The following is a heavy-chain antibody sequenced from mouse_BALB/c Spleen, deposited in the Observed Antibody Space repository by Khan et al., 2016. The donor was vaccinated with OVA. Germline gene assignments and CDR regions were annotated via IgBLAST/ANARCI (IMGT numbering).Heavy chain of an antibody. CDR2: IWGGGGT. D-gene: IGHD2-14*01. CDR1: GFSLSRYN. J-gene: IGHJ4*01. CDR3: ARAYYRSDVYYAMDY. Sequence: QVQLKESGPGLVAPSQSLSITCTVSGFSLSRYNIHWVRQPPGKGLEWLGMIWGGGGTDYNSTLKSRLSISKDNSKSQVFLKMNSLQTDDSAMYYWARAYYRSDVYYAMDYWGQGTSVTVSS. V-gene: IGHV2-6-4*01.